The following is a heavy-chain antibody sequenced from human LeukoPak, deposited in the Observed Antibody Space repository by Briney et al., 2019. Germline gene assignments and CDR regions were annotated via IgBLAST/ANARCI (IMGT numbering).Heavy chain of an antibody. CDR3: ARGRYCSSTSCSPSFYFDF. CDR2: IIPIFGTA. J-gene: IGHJ4*02. V-gene: IGHV1-69*13. D-gene: IGHD2-2*01. CDR1: GGTFSSYA. Sequence: SVKVSCKASGGTFSSYAISWVRQAPGQGLEWMGGIIPIFGTANYAQKFQGRVTITADGSTSTAYMELSSLRSEDTAVYYCARGRYCSSTSCSPSFYFDFWGQGTLVTVSS.